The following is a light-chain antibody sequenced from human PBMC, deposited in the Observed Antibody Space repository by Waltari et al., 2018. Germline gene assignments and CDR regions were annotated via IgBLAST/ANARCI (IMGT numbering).Light chain of an antibody. CDR1: KLGDKF. CDR2: QDR. J-gene: IGLJ1*01. CDR3: QAWDSNSAYV. Sequence: SSELIQPPSVSVSPGQTASITCSGDKLGDKFVCWYQQRPGQSPVLVIYQDRKRPSGIPERFSGSNSGNTATLTISGTQAMDEADYYCQAWDSNSAYVFGTGTKVTVL. V-gene: IGLV3-1*01.